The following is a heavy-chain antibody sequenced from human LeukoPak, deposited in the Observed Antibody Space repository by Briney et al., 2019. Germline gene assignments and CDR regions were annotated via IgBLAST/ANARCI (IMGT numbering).Heavy chain of an antibody. CDR1: GFTFSSYA. Sequence: GRSLRLSCAASGFTFSSYAMHWVRQAPGKGLEWVAVISYDGSNKYYADSVRGRFTISRDNSKNTLYLQMNSLRAEDTAVYYCASLYDSSGYYYVEAGMDVWGQGTTVTVSS. V-gene: IGHV3-30-3*01. CDR2: ISYDGSNK. J-gene: IGHJ6*02. CDR3: ASLYDSSGYYYVEAGMDV. D-gene: IGHD3-22*01.